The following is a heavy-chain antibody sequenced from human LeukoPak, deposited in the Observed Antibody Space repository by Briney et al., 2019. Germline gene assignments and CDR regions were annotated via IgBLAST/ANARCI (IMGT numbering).Heavy chain of an antibody. J-gene: IGHJ4*02. CDR3: ARGLPSLYGSGSSYYFDY. CDR2: ISGSGGST. CDR1: GFTFSSYA. V-gene: IGHV3-23*01. Sequence: QPGGSLRLSCAASGFTFSSYAMSWVRQAPGRGLEWVSAISGSGGSTYYADSVKGRFTISRDNSKNTLYLQMNSLRAEDTAVYYCARGLPSLYGSGSSYYFDYWGQGTLVTVSS. D-gene: IGHD3-10*01.